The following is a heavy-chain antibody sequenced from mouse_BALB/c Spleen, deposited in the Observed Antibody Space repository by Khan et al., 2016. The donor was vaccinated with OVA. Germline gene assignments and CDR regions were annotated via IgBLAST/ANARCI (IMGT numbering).Heavy chain of an antibody. Sequence: QVQLKESGPELVKPGTLVKISCKASGYTFTAYDINWVKQRPGQGLEWIGWIYPGDGSTKYNENFKGRATLTEDTSSNTAYMQLSSLTSEKSAVYFCAREGLRGVGMDYWGQGTSVSVSS. D-gene: IGHD2-4*01. CDR1: GYTFTAYD. V-gene: IGHV1S56*01. J-gene: IGHJ4*01. CDR3: AREGLRGVGMDY. CDR2: IYPGDGST.